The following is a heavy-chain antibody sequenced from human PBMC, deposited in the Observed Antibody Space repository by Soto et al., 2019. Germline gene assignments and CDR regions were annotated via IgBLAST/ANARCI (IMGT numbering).Heavy chain of an antibody. V-gene: IGHV4-59*01. J-gene: IGHJ4*02. CDR3: ARDGSRYDFWSGPYYFDY. D-gene: IGHD3-3*01. Sequence: SETLSLTCTVSGGSISTYYWSWIRQPPGKGLEWIGYIYYNGNTNYNPSLKSRVTISVDTSKNQFSLRLGSVSAADTAVYYCARDGSRYDFWSGPYYFDYWGQGTLVTVSS. CDR2: IYYNGNT. CDR1: GGSISTYY.